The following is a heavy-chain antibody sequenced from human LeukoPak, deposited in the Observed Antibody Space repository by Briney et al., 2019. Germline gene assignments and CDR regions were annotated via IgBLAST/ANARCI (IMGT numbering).Heavy chain of an antibody. Sequence: GGSLRLSCAASGFTFSSYAMTWVRQAPGKGLEWVSSISISGGSTYYADSVKGRFTISRDKSKNTLYLQMNSLRAEDTAVYYCAKPGGSIRIVVVPAAITGVGDYWGQGTLVTVSS. D-gene: IGHD2-2*01. J-gene: IGHJ4*02. CDR2: ISISGGST. CDR1: GFTFSSYA. V-gene: IGHV3-23*01. CDR3: AKPGGSIRIVVVPAAITGVGDY.